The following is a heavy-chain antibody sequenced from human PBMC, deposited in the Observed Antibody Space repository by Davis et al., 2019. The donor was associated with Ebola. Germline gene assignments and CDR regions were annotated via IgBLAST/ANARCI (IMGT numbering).Heavy chain of an antibody. V-gene: IGHV1-69*13. D-gene: IGHD6-19*01. Sequence: SVKVSCKASGGTFSNYAVSWVRQAPGQGLEWMGGIFPFLATSNYAREFQGRVTITADESTTTAYMELRSLRSDDTAVYYCAIAVAGREYYFDYWGQGTLVTVSS. CDR3: AIAVAGREYYFDY. J-gene: IGHJ4*02. CDR2: IFPFLATS. CDR1: GGTFSNYA.